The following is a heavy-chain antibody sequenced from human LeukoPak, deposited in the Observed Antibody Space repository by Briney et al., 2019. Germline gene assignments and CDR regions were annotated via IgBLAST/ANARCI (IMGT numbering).Heavy chain of an antibody. V-gene: IGHV3-48*04. CDR2: ISSSGSTI. CDR3: ARDGDWSAFDI. J-gene: IGHJ3*02. D-gene: IGHD2-21*01. Sequence: GGSLRLSCAASGFTFSSYWMSWVRQAPGKGLEWVSYISSSGSTIYYADSVKGRFTISRDNAKNSLYLQMNSLRAEDTAVYYCARDGDWSAFDIWGQGTMVTVSS. CDR1: GFTFSSYW.